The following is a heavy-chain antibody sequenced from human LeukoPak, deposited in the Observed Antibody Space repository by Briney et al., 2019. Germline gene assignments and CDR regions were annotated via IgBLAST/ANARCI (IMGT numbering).Heavy chain of an antibody. CDR3: ARPSTRGITEPFDY. J-gene: IGHJ4*02. CDR2: ISSSSSYI. V-gene: IGHV3-21*01. D-gene: IGHD6-13*01. CDR1: GFTFSSYC. Sequence: GGSLRLSCAASGFTFSSYCMNWVRQAPGKGLEWVSSISSSSSYIYYTDSVKGRFTISRDNAKNSLYLQMNSLRAEDTAVYYCARPSTRGITEPFDYWGQGTLVTVSS.